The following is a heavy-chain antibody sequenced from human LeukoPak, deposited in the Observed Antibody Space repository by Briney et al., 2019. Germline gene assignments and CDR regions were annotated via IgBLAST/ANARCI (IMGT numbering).Heavy chain of an antibody. Sequence: SETLSLTCAVYGGSFSGYYWSWIRQPPGKGLEWIGEINHSGSTNYNPSLKSRVTISVDTSKNQFSLKLSSVTAADTAVYYWAVPAATNHNNAFDIWGQGTMVTVSS. D-gene: IGHD2-2*01. J-gene: IGHJ3*02. CDR2: INHSGST. V-gene: IGHV4-34*01. CDR1: GGSFSGYY. CDR3: AVPAATNHNNAFDI.